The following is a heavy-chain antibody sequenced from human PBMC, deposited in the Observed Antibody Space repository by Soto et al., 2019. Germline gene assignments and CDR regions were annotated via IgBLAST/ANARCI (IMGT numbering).Heavy chain of an antibody. CDR2: IIPIFGTA. CDR3: ARVRPSANWFDP. V-gene: IGHV1-69*13. Sequence: SVKVSCKACGGTFSSYAISWVRQAPGQGLEWMGGIIPIFGTANYAQKFQGRVTITADESTSTAYMELSSLRSEDTAVYYCARVRPSANWFDPWGQGTLVTVSS. J-gene: IGHJ5*02. CDR1: GGTFSSYA. D-gene: IGHD6-19*01.